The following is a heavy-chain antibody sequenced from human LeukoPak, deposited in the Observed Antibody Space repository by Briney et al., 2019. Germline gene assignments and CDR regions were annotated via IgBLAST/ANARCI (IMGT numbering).Heavy chain of an antibody. CDR2: INEDGSTT. Sequence: GGSLRLSCAASGFTFSSYWMHWVRQAPGKGLVWVSRINEDGSTTNYADSVKGRSTIFRDNAKNTLYLQMNSLRAEDTAVYYCVRDLGGRSGHWGQGTLVTVSS. J-gene: IGHJ4*02. CDR3: VRDLGGRSGH. V-gene: IGHV3-74*01. CDR1: GFTFSSYW. D-gene: IGHD1-26*01.